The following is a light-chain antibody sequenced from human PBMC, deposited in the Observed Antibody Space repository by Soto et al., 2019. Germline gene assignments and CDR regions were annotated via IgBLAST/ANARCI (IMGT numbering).Light chain of an antibody. Sequence: QSVLTQPPSASGTPGHTFTISCSGGRSDSGTNYVCWYQQLPGTAPKLLIYRSDQRPSGVPDRFSGSESGTSASLAISGLRSEDEADYYCAAWDGSLSGWLFGGGTKLTVL. V-gene: IGLV1-47*01. CDR1: RSDSGTNY. CDR3: AAWDGSLSGWL. J-gene: IGLJ3*02. CDR2: RSD.